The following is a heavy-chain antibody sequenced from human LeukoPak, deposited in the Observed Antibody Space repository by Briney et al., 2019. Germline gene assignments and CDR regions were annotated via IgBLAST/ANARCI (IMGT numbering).Heavy chain of an antibody. V-gene: IGHV4-4*07. CDR3: ARGDYYDGGGRNWFDP. D-gene: IGHD3-16*01. J-gene: IGHJ5*02. CDR1: GDSMSSNY. Sequence: PSETLSLTCTVPGDSMSSNYWNFIRQPAGKGREWIGRIHTSWTTYYKPSLKSRITMSVDTSRNQFSLRLTSVTAADTAVYYCARGDYYDGGGRNWFDPWGQGTLVTVSS. CDR2: IHTSWTT.